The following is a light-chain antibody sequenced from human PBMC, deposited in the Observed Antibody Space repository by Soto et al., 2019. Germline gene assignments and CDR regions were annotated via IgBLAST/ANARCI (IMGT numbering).Light chain of an antibody. V-gene: IGKV3-11*01. CDR1: QSVSSY. J-gene: IGKJ4*01. Sequence: EVVMTQSPATLSVSPGGRATLSCRASQSVSSYLAWYQQKPGQAPRLLIYGASTRATGIPARFSGSGSGTDFTLTISSLEPEDFAVYYCQQRSNWPLTFGGGTKVDIK. CDR3: QQRSNWPLT. CDR2: GAS.